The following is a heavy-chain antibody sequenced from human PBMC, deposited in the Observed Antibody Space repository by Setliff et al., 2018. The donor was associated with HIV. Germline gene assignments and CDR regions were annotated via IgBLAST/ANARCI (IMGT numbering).Heavy chain of an antibody. J-gene: IGHJ5*02. CDR2: VYYDAST. Sequence: PFETLSLTCTVSGGSISTHYWSWIRQPPGKGPEWIGTVYYDASTIYTPSLNSRVIISVDTSKSQFSLKMTSVTAADTALYYCSNWNTTIDEDAWGQGTLVTVSS. CDR3: SNWNTTIDEDA. D-gene: IGHD5-18*01. V-gene: IGHV4-59*11. CDR1: GGSISTHY.